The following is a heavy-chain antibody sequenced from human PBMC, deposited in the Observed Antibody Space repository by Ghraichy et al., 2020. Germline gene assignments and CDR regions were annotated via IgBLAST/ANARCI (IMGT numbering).Heavy chain of an antibody. Sequence: GGSLRLSCAASGFTFSSYAMSWVRQAPGKGLEWVSAISGSGGSTYYADSVKGRFTISRDNSKNTLYLQMNSLRAEDTAVYYCASYWSGGSCYHFDSWGQGTLVTVSS. CDR2: ISGSGGST. CDR3: ASYWSGGSCYHFDS. CDR1: GFTFSSYA. V-gene: IGHV3-23*01. J-gene: IGHJ4*02. D-gene: IGHD2-15*01.